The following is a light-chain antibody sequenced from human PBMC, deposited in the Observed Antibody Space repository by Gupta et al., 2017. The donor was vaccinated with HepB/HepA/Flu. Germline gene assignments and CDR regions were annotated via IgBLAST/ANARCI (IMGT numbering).Light chain of an antibody. V-gene: IGKV3-20*01. CDR3: PLYGTSPRRS. CDR2: GAS. CDR1: QNVSSHY. J-gene: IGKJ2*04. Sequence: EIVLTQYPVTLSLSPGERATLSCRASQNVSSHYLAWYQQKPGQAPRLIISGASTRFTAIPDRLRRRRSGTDLPLTISRRELEVFAVYSCPLYGTSPRRSFGQGTKLDI.